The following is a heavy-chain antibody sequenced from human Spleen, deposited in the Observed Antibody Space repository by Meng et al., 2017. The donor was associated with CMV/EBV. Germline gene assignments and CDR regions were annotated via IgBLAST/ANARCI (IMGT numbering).Heavy chain of an antibody. J-gene: IGHJ4*02. CDR2: IYYRGTT. Sequence: SETLSLTCTVFGGSISSSSYYWGWIRQPPGKGLEWIGNIYYRGTTYYTPSLKSRVTISVETPKNQFSLKLSSVTAADTAVYYCARDYVSGSFDYWGQGTLVTVSS. CDR3: ARDYVSGSFDY. D-gene: IGHD6-6*01. V-gene: IGHV4-39*07. CDR1: GGSISSSSYY.